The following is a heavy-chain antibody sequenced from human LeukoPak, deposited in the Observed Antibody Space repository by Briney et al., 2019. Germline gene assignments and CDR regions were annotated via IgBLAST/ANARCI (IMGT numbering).Heavy chain of an antibody. CDR1: GFTFSSYW. CDR2: IKQDGSEK. Sequence: PGGSLRLSCAASGFTFSSYWMSWVRQARGKGLDGVANIKQDGSEKDYVDAVKGRLTISRENAKNSLYLQINSLRPEETAVYYCASREKYGDLDYWGQGTLVPVSS. V-gene: IGHV3-7*01. D-gene: IGHD4-17*01. J-gene: IGHJ4*02. CDR3: ASREKYGDLDY.